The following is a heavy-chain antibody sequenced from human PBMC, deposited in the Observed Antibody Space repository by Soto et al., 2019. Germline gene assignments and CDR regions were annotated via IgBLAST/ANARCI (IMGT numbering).Heavy chain of an antibody. V-gene: IGHV4-31*03. CDR3: ARAEDSSGWYYFDY. D-gene: IGHD6-19*01. CDR1: GGSISSGGYY. Sequence: QVQLQESGPGLVKPSQTLSLTCTVSGGSISSGGYYWSWIRQHPGKGLEWIGYIYYSGSTYYNPSLKSRVTISVDTSKNQFSLKLSSVTAADTAVYYCARAEDSSGWYYFDYWGQGTLVTVSS. CDR2: IYYSGST. J-gene: IGHJ4*02.